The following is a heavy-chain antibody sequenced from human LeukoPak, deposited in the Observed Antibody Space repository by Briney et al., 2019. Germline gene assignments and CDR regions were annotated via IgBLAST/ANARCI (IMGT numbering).Heavy chain of an antibody. D-gene: IGHD4/OR15-4a*01. Sequence: GGSLRLSCAASGFTFSNAWMSWVRQAPGKGLEWVGRIKSKTDGGTTDYAAPVKGRFTISRDDSKNTLYLQMNSLKTEDTAVYYCTTPNYLTDDAFDIWGQGTIVTVSS. CDR2: IKSKTDGGTT. CDR1: GFTFSNAW. J-gene: IGHJ3*02. V-gene: IGHV3-15*01. CDR3: TTPNYLTDDAFDI.